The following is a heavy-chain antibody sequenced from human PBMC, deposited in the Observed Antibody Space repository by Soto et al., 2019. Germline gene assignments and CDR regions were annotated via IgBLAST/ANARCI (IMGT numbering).Heavy chain of an antibody. Sequence: QVQLVQSGAEVKKPGASVKVSCKASGYIFTGYYMHWVRQAPGQGLEWMGWINPNSGGTNYAQKFQGWVTMTRDTSISTAYMELSRLRSDDTAVYYCARDSSGWYQTAGYYGMDVWGQGTTVTVSS. CDR2: INPNSGGT. V-gene: IGHV1-2*04. D-gene: IGHD6-19*01. CDR1: GYIFTGYY. J-gene: IGHJ6*02. CDR3: ARDSSGWYQTAGYYGMDV.